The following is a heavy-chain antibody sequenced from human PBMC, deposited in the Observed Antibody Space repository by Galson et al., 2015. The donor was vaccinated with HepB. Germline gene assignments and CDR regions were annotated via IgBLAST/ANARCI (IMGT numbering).Heavy chain of an antibody. Sequence: SVKVSCKAFGYTFVRYAINWVRQAPGQGLEWMGWINTNTGRPTYGQGFTGRFVFSLDTSVSTAYLQISGLKAEDTAVYYCARRVTSSWYFDLWGRGSLVTVSS. CDR2: INTNTGRP. J-gene: IGHJ2*01. CDR3: ARRVTSSWYFDL. CDR1: GYTFVRYA. D-gene: IGHD2-21*02. V-gene: IGHV7-4-1*02.